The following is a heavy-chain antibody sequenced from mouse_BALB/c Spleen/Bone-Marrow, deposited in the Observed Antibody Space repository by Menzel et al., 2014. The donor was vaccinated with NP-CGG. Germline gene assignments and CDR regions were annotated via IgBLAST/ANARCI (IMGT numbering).Heavy chain of an antibody. CDR3: ATGTYYFDY. D-gene: IGHD4-1*01. CDR1: GYTFTSYW. J-gene: IGHJ2*01. V-gene: IGHV1-7*01. CDR2: INPSTGYT. Sequence: QVQLKESGAELAKPGASVKMSCKASGYTFTSYWMHWVKQGPGQGLEWIGYINPSTGYTEYNQKFKDKATLTADKSSSTAYMQLSSLTSEDSAVYYCATGTYYFDYWGQGTTLTVSS.